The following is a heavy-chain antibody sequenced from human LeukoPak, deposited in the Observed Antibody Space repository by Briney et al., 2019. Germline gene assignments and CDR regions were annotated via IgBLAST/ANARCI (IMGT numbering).Heavy chain of an antibody. D-gene: IGHD2-15*01. CDR2: ISPGGDGG. J-gene: IGHJ5*02. V-gene: IGHV3-7*03. Sequence: PGGSLRLSCAAAGFTFSNIWMSWVRQAPGRGLEWVANISPGGDGGGYVDSVKGRFSISRDNGKNSLYLQMTALRVEDTAIYYCAGAVVVSPAGPYSWFDPWGQGTPVTVSS. CDR3: AGAVVVSPAGPYSWFDP. CDR1: GFTFSNIW.